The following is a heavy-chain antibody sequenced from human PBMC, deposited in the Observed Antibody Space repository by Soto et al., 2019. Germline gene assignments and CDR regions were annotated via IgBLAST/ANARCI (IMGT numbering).Heavy chain of an antibody. CDR1: GFTVSSNY. D-gene: IGHD3-3*01. CDR2: IYSGGST. J-gene: IGHJ6*03. V-gene: IGHV3-66*01. CDR3: ARTIRADFWSGYSYYYYYYMDV. Sequence: EVQLVESGGGLVQPGGSLRLSCAASGFTVSSNYMSWVRQAPGKGLEWVSIIYSGGSTYYAGSVQGRFTISRDNSKNTLYLQMHSLRAEDTAVYYCARTIRADFWSGYSYYYYYYMDVWGKGTTVTVSS.